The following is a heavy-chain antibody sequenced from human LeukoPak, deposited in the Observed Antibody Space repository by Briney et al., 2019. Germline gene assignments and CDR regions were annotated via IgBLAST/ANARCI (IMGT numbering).Heavy chain of an antibody. CDR1: GFTFSTYV. Sequence: GGSLGLSCAASGFTFSTYVMHWVRQAPGKGLDGVATILSDGSNQYYADSVKGRFTISRDNSKNTLYLQMNSLRPDDTAVYYCARSLVRGTHDSWGQGTLVTVSS. CDR2: ILSDGSNQ. V-gene: IGHV3-30-3*01. D-gene: IGHD3-10*01. CDR3: ARSLVRGTHDS. J-gene: IGHJ4*02.